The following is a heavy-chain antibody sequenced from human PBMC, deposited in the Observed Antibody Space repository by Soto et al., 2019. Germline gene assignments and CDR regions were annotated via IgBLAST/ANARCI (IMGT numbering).Heavy chain of an antibody. Sequence: QVQLVQSGAEVKKPGASVKVSCKASGYTFTSYYMHWVRQAPGQGLEWMGIINPSGGSTSYAQKFQGRVTMTRDTSTSTVYMELSSLRSEDTAVYYCARDIVLRVYGHYYYYMDVWGKGTTVTVSS. D-gene: IGHD2-8*01. V-gene: IGHV1-46*03. CDR2: INPSGGST. CDR1: GYTFTSYY. CDR3: ARDIVLRVYGHYYYYMDV. J-gene: IGHJ6*03.